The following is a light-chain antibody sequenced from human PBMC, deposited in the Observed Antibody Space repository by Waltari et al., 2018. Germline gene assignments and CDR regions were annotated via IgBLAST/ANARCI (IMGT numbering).Light chain of an antibody. CDR3: QQTYGAPNT. V-gene: IGKV1-39*01. CDR1: QSISSY. CDR2: GVS. Sequence: DIQMTQSPSSLSASVGDRVTITCRASQSISSYLNWFQQKPGKAPNLLIYGVSTVQSGVPSRFSGSGSGTDFTLTISSLQPEDFASYYCQQTYGAPNTFGQGTKLESK. J-gene: IGKJ2*01.